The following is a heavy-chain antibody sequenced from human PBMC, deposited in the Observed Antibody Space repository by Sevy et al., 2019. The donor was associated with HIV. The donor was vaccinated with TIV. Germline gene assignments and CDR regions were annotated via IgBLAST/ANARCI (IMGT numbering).Heavy chain of an antibody. D-gene: IGHD3-22*01. CDR2: IRGSGPST. CDR1: GFTFNTYA. CDR3: AKEAPGYNYDTSGSFDY. V-gene: IGHV3-23*01. J-gene: IGHJ4*01. Sequence: GGSLRLSCVASGFTFNTYAMSWVRQAPGKGLEWVSAIRGSGPSTYYAAAVQGRFTISRDNSKNTLYLQMNILRAEDTAVYYYAKEAPGYNYDTSGSFDYWAQGTLVTVSS.